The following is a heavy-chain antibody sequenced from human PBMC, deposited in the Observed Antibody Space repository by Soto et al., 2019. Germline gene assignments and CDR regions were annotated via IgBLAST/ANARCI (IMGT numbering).Heavy chain of an antibody. CDR3: AREGYSYGYFYYGMDV. D-gene: IGHD5-18*01. V-gene: IGHV1-18*01. J-gene: IGHJ6*02. CDR1: GYTFTSYG. CDR2: ISAYNGNT. Sequence: ASVKVSCKASGYTFTSYGISWVRQAPGQGLEWMGWISAYNGNTNYAQKLQGRVTMTTDASTSTAYMELRSLRSDDTAVYYCAREGYSYGYFYYGMDVWGQGPTVTVSS.